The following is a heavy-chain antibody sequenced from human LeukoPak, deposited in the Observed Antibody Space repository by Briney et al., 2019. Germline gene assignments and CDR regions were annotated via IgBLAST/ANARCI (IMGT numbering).Heavy chain of an antibody. J-gene: IGHJ4*02. CDR1: GFTFSSYW. Sequence: GGSLRLSCAASGFTFSSYWMSWVRQAPGKGLEWVGIINPSGGSTTYAQKFQGRVTMTRDTSTSTVYMELSSLRSEDTAVYYCARDLYGSGSYFLYWGQGTLVTVSS. CDR3: ARDLYGSGSYFLY. CDR2: INPSGGST. V-gene: IGHV1-46*01. D-gene: IGHD3-10*01.